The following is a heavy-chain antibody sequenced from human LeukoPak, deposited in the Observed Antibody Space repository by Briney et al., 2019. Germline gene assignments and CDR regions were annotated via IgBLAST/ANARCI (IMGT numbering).Heavy chain of an antibody. CDR1: GFAFSDYW. CDR2: LTTDGTHT. CDR3: AKEHRGYNSIDF. D-gene: IGHD5-24*01. V-gene: IGHV3-74*01. J-gene: IGHJ4*02. Sequence: GGSLSLSCAASGFAFSDYWMRGVRQAPEKGVVCVSRLTTDGTHTAYADFVKGRFTISIDNAKNTLFLQMDSLRAEDTAVYYCAKEHRGYNSIDFWGQGTLVTVSS.